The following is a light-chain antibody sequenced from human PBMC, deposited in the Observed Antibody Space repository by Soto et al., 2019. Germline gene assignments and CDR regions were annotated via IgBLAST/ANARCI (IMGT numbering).Light chain of an antibody. V-gene: IGKV3-15*01. J-gene: IGKJ1*01. CDR1: QSVSSN. CDR3: QQYNNWPPMA. Sequence: EIVMTQSPATLSVSPGERATLSCRASQSVSSNLAWYQQKPGQAPRRLLYGASTRATGIPARFSGSGSGTEFTLTISSLQAEDVAVYYCQQYNNWPPMAFGQGTKVEIK. CDR2: GAS.